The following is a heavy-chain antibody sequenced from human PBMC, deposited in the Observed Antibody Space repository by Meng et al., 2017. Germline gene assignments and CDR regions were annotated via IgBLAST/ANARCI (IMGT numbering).Heavy chain of an antibody. CDR3: ARGSYSFDS. CDR1: GASVAINSAA. CDR2: AYYRSKWYH. J-gene: IGHJ4*02. D-gene: IGHD1-26*01. V-gene: IGHV6-1*01. Sequence: QPQLAGPGLVKPSQTLALLCASPGASVAINSAAWNWIRQSPSRGLEWLGRAYYRSKWYHDYAESVKSRISIDPDTSKNQFSLQLRSVTPEDSAVYYCARGSYSFDSWGQRTLVTVSS.